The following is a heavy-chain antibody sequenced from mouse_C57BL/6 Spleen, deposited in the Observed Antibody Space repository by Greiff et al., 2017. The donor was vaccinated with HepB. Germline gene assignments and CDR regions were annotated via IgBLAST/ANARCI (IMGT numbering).Heavy chain of an antibody. CDR3: ARDTLGRAMDY. CDR2: INYDGSST. V-gene: IGHV5-16*01. Sequence: EVKLMESEGGLVQPGRSMKLSCTASGFTFSDYYMAWVRQVPEKGLEWVANINYDGSSTYYLDSLKSRFIISRDNAKNILYLQMSSLKSEDTATYYCARDTLGRAMDYWGQGTSVTVSS. J-gene: IGHJ4*01. CDR1: GFTFSDYY. D-gene: IGHD4-1*01.